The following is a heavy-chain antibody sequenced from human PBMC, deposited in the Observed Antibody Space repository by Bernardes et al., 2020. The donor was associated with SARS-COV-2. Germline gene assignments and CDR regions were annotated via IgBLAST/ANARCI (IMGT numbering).Heavy chain of an antibody. J-gene: IGHJ3*02. CDR2: INPNSGGT. V-gene: IGHV1-2*02. D-gene: IGHD3-22*01. CDR1: GYTFTGYY. CDR3: ARDGGYNRHDAFDI. Sequence: ASVKVSCKASGYTFTGYYMHWVRQAPGQGLEWMGWINPNSGGTNHAQKFPGRVTMTRDTSISTAYMELSSLRSDDTAVYYCARDGGYNRHDAFDIWGQGTMVTVS.